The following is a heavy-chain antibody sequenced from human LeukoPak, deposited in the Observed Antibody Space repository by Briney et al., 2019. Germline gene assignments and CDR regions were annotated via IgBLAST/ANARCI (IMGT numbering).Heavy chain of an antibody. CDR3: ARGYGLWFGELSGWFDP. D-gene: IGHD3-10*01. Sequence: PAGSLRLSCAASGFTVSSNYMSWVRQAPGKGLEWVSVIYSGGSTYYADSVKGRFTISRDNSKNTLYLQMNSLRAEDTAVYYCARGYGLWFGELSGWFDPWGQGTLVTVSS. CDR1: GFTVSSNY. J-gene: IGHJ5*02. CDR2: IYSGGST. V-gene: IGHV3-66*01.